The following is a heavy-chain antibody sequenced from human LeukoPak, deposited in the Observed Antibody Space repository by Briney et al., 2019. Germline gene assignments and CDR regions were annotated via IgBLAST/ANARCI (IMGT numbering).Heavy chain of an antibody. CDR3: ARELRLGELSLYAY. J-gene: IGHJ4*02. Sequence: ASVKVSCKASGYTFTGYYMHWVRQAPGQGLEWMGWINHNSGGTNYAQKFQGRVTMTRDTSISTAYMELSRLRSDDTAVYYCARELRLGELSLYAYWGQGTLVTVSS. D-gene: IGHD3-16*02. CDR1: GYTFTGYY. V-gene: IGHV1-2*02. CDR2: INHNSGGT.